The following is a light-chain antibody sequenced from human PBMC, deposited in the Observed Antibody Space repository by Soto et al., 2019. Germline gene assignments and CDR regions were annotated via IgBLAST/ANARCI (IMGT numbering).Light chain of an antibody. CDR2: EVN. V-gene: IGLV2-14*01. Sequence: QSAPTQPASVSGSLGQSITISCTGSSSDVGGYNYVSWYQQHPGKAPKLMIYEVNNRPSGVSNRFSGSKSGNTASLTISGLQAEDEADYYCSSFTSSSTQVLGGGTKVTVL. CDR1: SSDVGGYNY. CDR3: SSFTSSSTQV. J-gene: IGLJ3*02.